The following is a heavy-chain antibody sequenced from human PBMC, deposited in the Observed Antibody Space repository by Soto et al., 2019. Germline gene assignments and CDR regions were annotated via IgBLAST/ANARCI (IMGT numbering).Heavy chain of an antibody. CDR1: GFTFSSYS. V-gene: IGHV3-48*02. Sequence: GGSLRLSCAASGFTFSSYSMSWVRQAPGKGLEWVSYISSSSSTIYYADSVKGRFTISRDNAKNSLYLQMNSLRDEDTAVYYCSREPNTLGGYDPWGQGTLVTVSS. J-gene: IGHJ5*02. CDR2: ISSSSSTI. D-gene: IGHD5-12*01. CDR3: SREPNTLGGYDP.